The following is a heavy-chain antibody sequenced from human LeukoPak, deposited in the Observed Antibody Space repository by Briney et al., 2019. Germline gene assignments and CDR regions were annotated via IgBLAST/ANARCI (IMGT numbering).Heavy chain of an antibody. CDR2: IYHSGTT. CDR3: ARYSGNYRFFDY. J-gene: IGHJ4*02. CDR1: SGSISSYDYY. V-gene: IGHV4-31*03. D-gene: IGHD1-26*01. Sequence: SETLSLTCTVSSGSISSYDYYWTWIRQHPGKGLEWIGYIYHSGTTYYNPSLKSRVTISVDTSENQFSLKLTAVTAADSVMYYCARYSGNYRFFDYWGLGTLVTVSS.